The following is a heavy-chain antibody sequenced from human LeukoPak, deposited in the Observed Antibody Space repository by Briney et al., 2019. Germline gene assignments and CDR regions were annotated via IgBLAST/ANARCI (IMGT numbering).Heavy chain of an antibody. V-gene: IGHV1-18*01. Sequence: ASVKVSSKASGYTFTSYGISWVRQAPGQGLEWMGWISAYNGNTNYAQKLQGRVTMTTDTSTSTAYMELRSLRSDDTAVYYCARSHYDFWSGYHDAFDIWGQGTMVTVSS. CDR3: ARSHYDFWSGYHDAFDI. CDR2: ISAYNGNT. D-gene: IGHD3-3*01. J-gene: IGHJ3*02. CDR1: GYTFTSYG.